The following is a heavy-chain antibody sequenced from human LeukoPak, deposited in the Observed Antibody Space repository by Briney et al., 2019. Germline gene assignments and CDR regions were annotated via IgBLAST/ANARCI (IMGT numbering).Heavy chain of an antibody. CDR1: GGSMSSYY. Sequence: SETLSLTCTVSGGSMSSYYWSWIRQPPGKGLEWIGYIYTSGSTNYNPSLKSRIAMSVDTPRNQFSLKLSSVTAADTAIYYCAGVTVSDCERYYNEGFDYWGLGTLVTVSS. CDR2: IYTSGST. D-gene: IGHD3-10*01. V-gene: IGHV4-4*09. J-gene: IGHJ4*02. CDR3: AGVTVSDCERYYNEGFDY.